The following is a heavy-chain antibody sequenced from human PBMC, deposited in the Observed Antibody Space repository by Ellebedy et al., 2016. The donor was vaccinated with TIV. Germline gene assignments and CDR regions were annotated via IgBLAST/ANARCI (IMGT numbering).Heavy chain of an antibody. CDR3: ARWNEGFDY. V-gene: IGHV4-59*08. CDR1: GGSISGYY. J-gene: IGHJ4*02. D-gene: IGHD1-1*01. CDR2: IYYSGFT. Sequence: MPGGSLRLSCTVSGGSISGYYWGWIRQPPGKGLEWIGYIYYSGFTDYNPSLRSRVIISVDTSKNQLSLKLSSVTAADAAMYYCARWNEGFDYWGQGTLVTVSS.